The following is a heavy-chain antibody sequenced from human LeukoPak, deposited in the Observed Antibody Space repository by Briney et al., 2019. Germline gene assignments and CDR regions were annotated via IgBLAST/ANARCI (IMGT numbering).Heavy chain of an antibody. CDR2: ISAYNGNT. V-gene: IGHV1-18*01. J-gene: IGHJ6*02. CDR3: ARDRQILEWLLDYYYGMDV. D-gene: IGHD3-3*01. CDR1: GYTFTSYG. Sequence: ASVNVSCKASGYTFTSYGISWVRQAPGQGLEWMGWISAYNGNTNYAQELQGRVTMTTDTSTSTAYMELRSLRSDDTAVYYCARDRQILEWLLDYYYGMDVWGQGTTVTVSS.